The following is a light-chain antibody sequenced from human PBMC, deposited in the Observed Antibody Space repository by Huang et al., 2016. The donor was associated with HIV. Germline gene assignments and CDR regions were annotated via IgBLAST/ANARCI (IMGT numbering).Light chain of an antibody. Sequence: EIVMTQSPATLSVSPGERATLSCRASQSVSSNLAWYQQKPGQAPGVLIFGASVRASVIPDRFSGSGSGTEFTLSISSLQSEDIAVYYCQQYNNWPRTFGQGTKVEIK. CDR3: QQYNNWPRT. V-gene: IGKV3-15*01. J-gene: IGKJ1*01. CDR2: GAS. CDR1: QSVSSN.